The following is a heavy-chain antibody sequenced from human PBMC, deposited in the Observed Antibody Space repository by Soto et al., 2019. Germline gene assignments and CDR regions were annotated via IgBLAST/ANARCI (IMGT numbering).Heavy chain of an antibody. V-gene: IGHV1-69*13. CDR2: IIPIFGTA. Sequence: SVKVSCKASGGTFSSSAISWVRQAPGQGLEWMGGIIPIFGTANYAQKFQGRVTITADESTSTAYMELSSLRSEDTAVYYCARDYYGSGSYYYFDYWGQGTLVTVSS. J-gene: IGHJ4*02. D-gene: IGHD3-10*01. CDR3: ARDYYGSGSYYYFDY. CDR1: GGTFSSSA.